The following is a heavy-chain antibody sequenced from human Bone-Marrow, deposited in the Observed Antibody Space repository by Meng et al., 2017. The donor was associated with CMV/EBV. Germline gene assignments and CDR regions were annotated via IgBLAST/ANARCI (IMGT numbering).Heavy chain of an antibody. V-gene: IGHV3-48*03. CDR1: GFTFSSYE. D-gene: IGHD1-26*01. CDR3: AKRRDTWELHY. CDR2: ISSSGSTI. J-gene: IGHJ4*02. Sequence: GGSLRLSCAASGFTFSSYEMNWVRQAPGKGLEWVSYISSSGSTIYYADSVKGRFTISRDNSRNTLYLQMSSLRAEDTAVYYCAKRRDTWELHYWGQGTLVTVSS.